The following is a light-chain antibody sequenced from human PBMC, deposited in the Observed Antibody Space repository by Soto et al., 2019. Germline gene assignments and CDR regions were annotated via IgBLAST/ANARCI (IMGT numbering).Light chain of an antibody. CDR2: WAS. Sequence: DIEITQSPDSLAVSLGETAIIDCKCSQSLLCSPINNNYLAWYQQKPGQPPKLLIYWASTRESGVPDRFTGSGSGTDFTLTISSLQAEDVAVYYCQQYYDAPQTFGRGTKVEIK. V-gene: IGKV4-1*01. J-gene: IGKJ1*01. CDR3: QQYYDAPQT. CDR1: QSLLCSPINNNY.